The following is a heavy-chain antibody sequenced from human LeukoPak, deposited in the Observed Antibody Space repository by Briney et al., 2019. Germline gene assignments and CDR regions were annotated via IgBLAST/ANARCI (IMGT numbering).Heavy chain of an antibody. CDR3: ARGGSGSYSLY. V-gene: IGHV3-48*03. J-gene: IGHJ4*02. Sequence: GGSLRLSCAASGFTFSSYEMNWVRQAPGKGLEWVSYISSSGSTIYYGDPVKGRFTISRDNAKNSLYLQMNSLRAEDTAVYYCARGGSGSYSLYWDQGTLVTVSS. CDR1: GFTFSSYE. D-gene: IGHD3-10*01. CDR2: ISSSGSTI.